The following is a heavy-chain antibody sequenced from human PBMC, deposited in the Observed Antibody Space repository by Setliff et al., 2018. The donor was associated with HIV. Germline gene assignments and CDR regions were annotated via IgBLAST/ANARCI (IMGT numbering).Heavy chain of an antibody. CDR3: ARGWFGGYYFDY. V-gene: IGHV4-34*01. D-gene: IGHD3-10*01. Sequence: SETLSLTCAVYVESFSGFYWSWIRQPPGKGLEWIGEINHSGSTNYNPSLKSRVTISVDTSKNQFSLKLSFVTAAGTAVYYCARGWFGGYYFDYWGQGTLVTVSS. CDR1: VESFSGFY. J-gene: IGHJ4*02. CDR2: INHSGST.